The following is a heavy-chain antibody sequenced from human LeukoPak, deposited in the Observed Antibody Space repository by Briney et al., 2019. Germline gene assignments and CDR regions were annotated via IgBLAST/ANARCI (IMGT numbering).Heavy chain of an antibody. CDR1: GGSVTTYY. CDR3: AIVAGSRYFDL. D-gene: IGHD6-19*01. V-gene: IGHV4-4*07. CDR2: FYSSGST. J-gene: IGHJ2*01. Sequence: PSETLSLTCTVSGGSVTTYYWSWIRQPAGKGLEWIGRFYSSGSTTYNPSLESRVTMSVDTSKNQFFLNLTSVTAADAAMYYCAIVAGSRYFDLWGRGTLLTVSS.